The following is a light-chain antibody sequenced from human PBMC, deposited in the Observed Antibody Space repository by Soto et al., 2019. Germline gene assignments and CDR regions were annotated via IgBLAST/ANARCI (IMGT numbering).Light chain of an antibody. CDR3: QQYGSSSWT. Sequence: EVGLTQSPGTLSLSPGERATLSCRASQSVSSSYVAWYQHIPGQTPRLLIYGASSRATGIPDRFSGSGSGTEFTLTISRLEPEDFAVYYCQQYGSSSWTFGQGTKVDIK. J-gene: IGKJ1*01. V-gene: IGKV3-20*01. CDR1: QSVSSSY. CDR2: GAS.